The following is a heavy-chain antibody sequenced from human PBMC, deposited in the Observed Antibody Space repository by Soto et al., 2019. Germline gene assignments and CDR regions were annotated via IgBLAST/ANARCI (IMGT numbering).Heavy chain of an antibody. CDR3: ARATPTYYYDSSGFGD. CDR1: GYTFTSYG. D-gene: IGHD3-22*01. V-gene: IGHV1-18*01. CDR2: ISAYNGNT. J-gene: IGHJ4*02. Sequence: QVQLVQSGAEVKKPGASVKVSCKASGYTFTSYGISWVRQAPGQGREWMGWISAYNGNTNYAQKLQGRVTMTTDTTTSTAYMELRSLRSDDTAVYYCARATPTYYYDSSGFGDLGQGTLVTVSS.